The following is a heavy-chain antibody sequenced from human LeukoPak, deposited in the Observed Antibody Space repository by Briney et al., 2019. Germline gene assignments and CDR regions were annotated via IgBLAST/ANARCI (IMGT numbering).Heavy chain of an antibody. CDR2: VYYSGST. D-gene: IGHD1-26*01. V-gene: IGHV4-59*08. J-gene: IGHJ4*02. CDR1: GGSISSYY. CDR3: ARHKNTAGSDYFGD. Sequence: RTSETLSLTCAVSGGSISSYYWSWIRQPPGKGLEWIAYVYYSGSTNYNPSLKSRVTISVDASKNQFSLKLSSVTAADTAVYYCARHKNTAGSDYFGDWGQGTLVTVSS.